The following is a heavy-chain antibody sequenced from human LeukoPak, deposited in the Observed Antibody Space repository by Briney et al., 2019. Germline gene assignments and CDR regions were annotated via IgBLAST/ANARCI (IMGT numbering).Heavy chain of an antibody. CDR1: GFTFSSYW. D-gene: IGHD4-17*01. CDR3: ARHSRSGDYAPVSTY. CDR2: IKQDGSEK. J-gene: IGHJ4*02. Sequence: PWGSLRLSCAASGFTFSSYWMSWVRQAPGKGLEWVANIKQDGSEKYYVDSVKGRFTISRDNSKNTLYLQMNSLRAEDTAVYYCARHSRSGDYAPVSTYWGQGTLVTVSS. V-gene: IGHV3-7*03.